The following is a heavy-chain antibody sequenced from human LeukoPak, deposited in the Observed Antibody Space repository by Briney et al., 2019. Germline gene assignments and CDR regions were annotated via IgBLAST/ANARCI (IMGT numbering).Heavy chain of an antibody. V-gene: IGHV1-46*01. D-gene: IGHD6-19*01. Sequence: ASVKVSCKASGYTFTSYYMHWVRQAPGQGLEWMGIINPSGGSTSYAQKLQGRVTMTRDTSTSTVYMELSSLRSEDTAVYYCARERSIAVAGTLRREVYYMDVWGKGTTVTVSS. CDR2: INPSGGST. J-gene: IGHJ6*03. CDR3: ARERSIAVAGTLRREVYYMDV. CDR1: GYTFTSYY.